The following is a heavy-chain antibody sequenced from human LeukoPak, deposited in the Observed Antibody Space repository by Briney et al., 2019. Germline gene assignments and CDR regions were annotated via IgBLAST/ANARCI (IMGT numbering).Heavy chain of an antibody. D-gene: IGHD5-18*01. CDR1: GVTFCDHA. CDR3: TRGPIQLWLYHGMDV. V-gene: IGHV3-49*04. J-gene: IGHJ6*02. Sequence: GGSLRLSCTVSGVTFCDHAMSWVRQAPGKGLEWVGLIRSKTYGGTTEYAASVKGRFIISRDDSTSIAYLQMNSLKTEDTAVYYCTRGPIQLWLYHGMDVWGQGTTVTVSS. CDR2: IRSKTYGGTT.